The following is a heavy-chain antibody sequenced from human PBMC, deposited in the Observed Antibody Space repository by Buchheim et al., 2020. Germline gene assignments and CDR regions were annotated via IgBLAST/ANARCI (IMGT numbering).Heavy chain of an antibody. Sequence: QVQLQQWGAGLLKPSETLSLTCAVYGGSFSGYYWSWIRQPPGKGLEWIGENNHSGSTNYNPSLKRRVTISVDTSQKKFSLKLSSVTAADTAVYYCARVYYFWSGYYANWFDPWGQGTL. V-gene: IGHV4-34*01. D-gene: IGHD3-3*01. CDR2: NNHSGST. J-gene: IGHJ5*02. CDR3: ARVYYFWSGYYANWFDP. CDR1: GGSFSGYY.